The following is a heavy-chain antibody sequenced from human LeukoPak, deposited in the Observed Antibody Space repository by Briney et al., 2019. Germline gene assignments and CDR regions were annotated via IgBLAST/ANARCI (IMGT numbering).Heavy chain of an antibody. CDR1: GFTFSSYG. Sequence: SGGSLRLSCAASGFTFSSYGMHWVRQAPGKGLEWVGVISYDGSNKYYADSVKGRFTISRDNSKNTLYLQMNSLRAEDTAVYYCAKVWFGEPLYAFDIWGQGTMVTVSS. D-gene: IGHD3-10*01. V-gene: IGHV3-30*18. J-gene: IGHJ3*02. CDR3: AKVWFGEPLYAFDI. CDR2: ISYDGSNK.